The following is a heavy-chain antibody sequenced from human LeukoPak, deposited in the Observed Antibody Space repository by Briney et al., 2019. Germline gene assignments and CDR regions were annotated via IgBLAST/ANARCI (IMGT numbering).Heavy chain of an antibody. J-gene: IGHJ5*02. Sequence: GGSLRLSCAASGFTFSSYWMSWVRQAPGKGLEWVANIKQDGSEKYYVDSVKGRFTISRDNAKNSLYLQMNSLRAEDTAVYYCARDLMYSNTWRFDPWGQGTLVTVSS. D-gene: IGHD6-13*01. CDR3: ARDLMYSNTWRFDP. CDR1: GFTFSSYW. CDR2: IKQDGSEK. V-gene: IGHV3-7*01.